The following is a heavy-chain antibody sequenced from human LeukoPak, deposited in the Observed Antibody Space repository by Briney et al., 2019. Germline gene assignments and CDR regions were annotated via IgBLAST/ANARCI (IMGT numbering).Heavy chain of an antibody. V-gene: IGHV1-8*01. J-gene: IGHJ4*02. Sequence: ASVKVSYKASGYTFTSYDINWVRRATGQGLEWKGWMNPNSGNTGYAQKFQGRVTMTKNTSVSTAYMELSSLRSEDTAVYYCARGKYYDILTGYSIPLAGDYWGQGTLVTVSS. CDR2: MNPNSGNT. D-gene: IGHD3-9*01. CDR3: ARGKYYDILTGYSIPLAGDY. CDR1: GYTFTSYD.